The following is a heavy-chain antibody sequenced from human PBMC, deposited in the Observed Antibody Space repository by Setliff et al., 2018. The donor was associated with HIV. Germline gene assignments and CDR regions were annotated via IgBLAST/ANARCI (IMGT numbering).Heavy chain of an antibody. V-gene: IGHV4-34*01. CDR3: ARRGRTGNSYVLSWFDP. Sequence: SETLSLTCAVYGGSFSNYYWSWIRQPPGKGPEWIGEINHSGRSMYNPSLRSRVTISVDTSKNQLSLSVTSVTAADTAVYYCARRGRTGNSYVLSWFDPWGQGTLVTVSS. J-gene: IGHJ5*02. D-gene: IGHD3-10*02. CDR1: GGSFSNYY. CDR2: INHSGRS.